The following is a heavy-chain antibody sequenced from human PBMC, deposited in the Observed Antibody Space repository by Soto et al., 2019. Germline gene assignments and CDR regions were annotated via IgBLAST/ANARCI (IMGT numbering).Heavy chain of an antibody. Sequence: EVQVLESGGGLVQPGGSLRLSCAASGFIFSNYAMTWVRQAPGKGLEWVSLISGSGGSTYYADSVKGRFTISRDNSKNTLFLQMNSLRAEDTDVYYCAKVGPYYNLNWFDPWGQGTLVTVSS. V-gene: IGHV3-23*01. CDR3: AKVGPYYNLNWFDP. CDR1: GFIFSNYA. J-gene: IGHJ5*02. CDR2: ISGSGGST. D-gene: IGHD3-10*01.